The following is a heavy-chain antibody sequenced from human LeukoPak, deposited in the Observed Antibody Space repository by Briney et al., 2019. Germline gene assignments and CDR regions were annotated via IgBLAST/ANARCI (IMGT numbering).Heavy chain of an antibody. Sequence: GKSLRLSCAASGFTFSSYGMHWVRLAPGKGLEWVAVISYDGSNKYYADSVKGRFTISRDNSKNTLYLQMNSLRAEDTAVYYCAKDTAGDGMDVWGQGTTVTVSS. V-gene: IGHV3-30*18. J-gene: IGHJ6*02. CDR3: AKDTAGDGMDV. CDR2: ISYDGSNK. CDR1: GFTFSSYG. D-gene: IGHD4-17*01.